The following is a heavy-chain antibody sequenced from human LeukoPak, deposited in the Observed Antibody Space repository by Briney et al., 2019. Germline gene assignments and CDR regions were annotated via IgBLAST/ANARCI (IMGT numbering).Heavy chain of an antibody. V-gene: IGHV4-39*07. CDR2: IYYSGST. CDR3: ARVSYYDILTGYEGYYYYMDV. CDR1: GGSISSSSYY. D-gene: IGHD3-9*01. Sequence: SETLSLTCTVSGGSISSSSYYWGWIRQPPGKGLEWIGSIYYSGSTYYNPSLKSRVTISVDTSKNQFSLKLSSVTAADTAVYYCARVSYYDILTGYEGYYYYMDVWGKGTTVTVSS. J-gene: IGHJ6*03.